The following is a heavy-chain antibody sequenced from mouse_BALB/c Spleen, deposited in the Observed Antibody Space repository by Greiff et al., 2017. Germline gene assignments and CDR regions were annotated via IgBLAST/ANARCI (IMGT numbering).Heavy chain of an antibody. D-gene: IGHD4-1*01. V-gene: IGHV3-6*02. J-gene: IGHJ2*01. CDR3: ARANWFYYFDY. Sequence: ESGPGLVKPSQSLSLTCSVTGYSITSGYYWNWIRQFPGNKLEWMGYISYDGSNNYNPSLKNRISITRDTSKNQFFLKLNSVTTEDTATYYCARANWFYYFDYWGQGTTLTVSS. CDR2: ISYDGSN. CDR1: GYSITSGYY.